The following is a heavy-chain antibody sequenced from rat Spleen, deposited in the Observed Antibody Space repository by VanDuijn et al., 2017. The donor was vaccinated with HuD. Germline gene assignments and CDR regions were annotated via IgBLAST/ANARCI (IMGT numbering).Heavy chain of an antibody. CDR3: ARAGYLRDWYFDF. V-gene: IGHV5-25*01. D-gene: IGHD2-2*01. J-gene: IGHJ1*01. CDR1: GFTFSNYH. CDR2: ISSGGGGT. Sequence: EVQLVESGGGLVQPGRSMKLSCAASGFTFSNYHMAWVRQAPKKGLEWVAYISSGGGGTYYPDSVKGRFTISRDNAKNTQYLQMDSLRSEDTATYYCARAGYLRDWYFDFWGPGTMVTVSS.